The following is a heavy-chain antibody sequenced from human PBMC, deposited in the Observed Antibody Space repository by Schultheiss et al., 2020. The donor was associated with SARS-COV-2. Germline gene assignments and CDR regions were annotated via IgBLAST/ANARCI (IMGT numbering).Heavy chain of an antibody. V-gene: IGHV1-2*02. Sequence: GESLKISCKASGGTFSSYAISWVRQAPGQGLEWMGWINPNSGGTNYAQKFQGRVTMTRDTSISTAYMELSRLRSDDTAVYYCARETLIVGASPPDYWGQGTLVTVSS. J-gene: IGHJ4*02. CDR1: GGTFSSYA. CDR3: ARETLIVGASPPDY. D-gene: IGHD1-26*01. CDR2: INPNSGGT.